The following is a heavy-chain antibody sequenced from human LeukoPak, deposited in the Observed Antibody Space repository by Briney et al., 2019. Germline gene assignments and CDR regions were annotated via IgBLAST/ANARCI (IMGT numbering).Heavy chain of an antibody. CDR1: GGSISSSSYY. J-gene: IGHJ4*02. Sequence: ASETLSLTCTVSGGSISSSSYYWGWIRQPPGKGLEWIGSIYYSGSTYYNPSLKSRVTISVDTSKNQFSLKLSSVTAADTAVYYCARGRFDFWSGPFAGDWGQGTLVTVSS. V-gene: IGHV4-39*01. CDR2: IYYSGST. CDR3: ARGRFDFWSGPFAGD. D-gene: IGHD3-3*01.